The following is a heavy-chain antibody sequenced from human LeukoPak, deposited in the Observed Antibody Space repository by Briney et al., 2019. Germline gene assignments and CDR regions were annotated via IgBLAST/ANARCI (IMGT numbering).Heavy chain of an antibody. CDR2: INPSGGST. Sequence: GASVKVSCKASGCTFTSYFMHWVRQAPGHGLEWMGIINPSGGSTTYAQKFQGRVTMTRDTSTSTVYMELNSLTSEDTAVYYCANSGSYSQFDYWGQGTLVTVSS. D-gene: IGHD3-10*01. V-gene: IGHV1-46*01. CDR3: ANSGSYSQFDY. J-gene: IGHJ4*02. CDR1: GCTFTSYF.